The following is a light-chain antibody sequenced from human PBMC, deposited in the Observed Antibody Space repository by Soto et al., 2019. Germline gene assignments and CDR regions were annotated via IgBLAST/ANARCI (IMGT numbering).Light chain of an antibody. V-gene: IGKV1-5*01. Sequence: DIQMTQSPSTLSALVGDRVTITCRASQNIGTWLAWYQQKPGKAPKLLIYEGSTMEGGVPSRFSGSGSGTEFTLTMSSLQPDDFATYCCQQYNSYLLTFGGGTKVEIQ. CDR1: QNIGTW. J-gene: IGKJ4*01. CDR2: EGS. CDR3: QQYNSYLLT.